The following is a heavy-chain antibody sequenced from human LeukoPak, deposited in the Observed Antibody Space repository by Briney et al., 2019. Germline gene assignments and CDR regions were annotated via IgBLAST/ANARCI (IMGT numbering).Heavy chain of an antibody. Sequence: SVKVSCKASGGTFSSYAISWVRQAPGQGLEWMGGIIPIFGTANYAQKFQGRVTITTDESTSTVYMELSSLRSEDTAVYYCARDIMGLYDFWSGYSNHFDYWGQGTLVTVSS. J-gene: IGHJ4*02. CDR3: ARDIMGLYDFWSGYSNHFDY. CDR2: IIPIFGTA. CDR1: GGTFSSYA. V-gene: IGHV1-69*05. D-gene: IGHD3-3*01.